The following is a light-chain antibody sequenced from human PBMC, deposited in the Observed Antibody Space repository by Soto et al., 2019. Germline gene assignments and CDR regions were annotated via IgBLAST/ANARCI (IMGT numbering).Light chain of an antibody. CDR1: SSDVGSYNL. Sequence: QSVPTQPASVYGSPGQSITISCTGTSSDVGSYNLVSWYQQHPGKAPKLMIYEVSKRPSGVSNRFSGSKSGNTASLTISGLQAEHEADYYCCSYEGSSTFWVFGTGTKVNRP. V-gene: IGLV2-23*02. CDR2: EVS. CDR3: CSYEGSSTFWV. J-gene: IGLJ1*01.